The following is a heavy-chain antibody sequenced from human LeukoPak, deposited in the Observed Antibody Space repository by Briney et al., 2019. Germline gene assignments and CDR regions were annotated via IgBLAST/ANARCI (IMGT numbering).Heavy chain of an antibody. J-gene: IGHJ4*02. D-gene: IGHD3-10*01. CDR2: IYTSGTT. CDR1: GGSISSGSFY. Sequence: SETLSLTCIVSGGSISSGSFYWSWIRQPAAKGLECIGRIYTSGTTNYNPSLKSRVTISLDTSKNRFSLELSSVTAADTAVYYCAREGLGFSGSGSYPAHYWGQGTLVTVSS. CDR3: AREGLGFSGSGSYPAHY. V-gene: IGHV4-61*02.